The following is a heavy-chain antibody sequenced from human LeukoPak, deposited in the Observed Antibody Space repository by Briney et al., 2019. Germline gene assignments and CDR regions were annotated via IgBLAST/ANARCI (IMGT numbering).Heavy chain of an antibody. CDR1: GFTFSSYA. D-gene: IGHD6-13*01. V-gene: IGHV3-23*01. Sequence: PGGSLRLSCAASGFTFSSYAMSWVRQAPGKGLEWVSVISGSGGSTYYADSAKGRFTISRDNSENTLYLQMNSLRADDTAVYYCAKDPQAAAAPGWFDYWGQGTLVTVSS. CDR3: AKDPQAAAAPGWFDY. J-gene: IGHJ4*02. CDR2: ISGSGGST.